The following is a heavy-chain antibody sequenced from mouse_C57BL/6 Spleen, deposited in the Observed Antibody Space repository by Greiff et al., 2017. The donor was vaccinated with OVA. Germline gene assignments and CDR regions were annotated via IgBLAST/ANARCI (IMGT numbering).Heavy chain of an antibody. CDR1: GFTFSDYG. CDR3: ERGITTVVNYAMDY. Sequence: EVMLVESGGGLVKPGGSLKLSCAASGFTFSDYGMHWVRQAPEKGLEWVAYISSGSSAIYYADTVKGRFTISRDNAKNTLSLQMTSLRSEDTAMYYCERGITTVVNYAMDYWGQGTSVTVSA. D-gene: IGHD1-1*01. J-gene: IGHJ4*01. V-gene: IGHV5-17*01. CDR2: ISSGSSAI.